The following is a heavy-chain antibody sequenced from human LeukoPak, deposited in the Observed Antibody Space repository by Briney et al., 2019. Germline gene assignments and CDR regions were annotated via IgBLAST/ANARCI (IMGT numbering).Heavy chain of an antibody. CDR2: ISGRGGTT. V-gene: IGHV3-23*01. Sequence: GGSLRLSCAGSGFTFSSYAMSWVRQAPGKGLEWVSGISGRGGTTYYADSVKGRFTISRDNAKNTLYLQMNSLRAEDTAVYYCARDSTVTTAFDPWGQGTLVTVSS. CDR1: GFTFSSYA. CDR3: ARDSTVTTAFDP. J-gene: IGHJ5*02. D-gene: IGHD4-11*01.